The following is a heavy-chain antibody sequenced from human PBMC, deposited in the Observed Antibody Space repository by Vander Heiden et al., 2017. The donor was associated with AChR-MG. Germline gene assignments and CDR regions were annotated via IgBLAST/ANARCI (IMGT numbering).Heavy chain of an antibody. V-gene: IGHV3-23*01. CDR2: ISGSGGST. CDR1: GFTFSGYA. D-gene: IGHD2-2*02. CDR3: AKGGDIVVVPAAIDS. Sequence: EVQLLESGGGLVQPGGSLRLSCAASGFTFSGYAMSWVRQAPGKGLEWVSAISGSGGSTYYADSVKGRFTISRDNSKNTLYLQMNSLRAEDTAVYYCAKGGDIVVVPAAIDSWGQGTMVTVSS. J-gene: IGHJ3*01.